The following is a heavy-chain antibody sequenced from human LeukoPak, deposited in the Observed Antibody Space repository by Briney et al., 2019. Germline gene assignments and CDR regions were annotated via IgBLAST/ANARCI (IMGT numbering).Heavy chain of an antibody. D-gene: IGHD1-14*01. CDR3: ARGPSRTETTQGYYFDY. CDR1: GFTFSSYA. CDR2: ISSNGGST. Sequence: QPGGSLRLSCAASGFTFSSYAMHWVRQAPGKGLEYVSAISSNGGSTYYANSVKGRFTISRDNSKNTLYLQMGSLRAEDMAVYFCARGPSRTETTQGYYFDYWGQGTLVTVSS. V-gene: IGHV3-64*01. J-gene: IGHJ4*02.